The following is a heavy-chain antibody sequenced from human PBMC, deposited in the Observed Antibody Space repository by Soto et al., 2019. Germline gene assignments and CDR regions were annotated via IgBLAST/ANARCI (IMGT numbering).Heavy chain of an antibody. D-gene: IGHD1-20*01. Sequence: SETLSLTCSVSGDAISNYYWCWRRQTPGRGLELFCCGHNSGSTAYNRSFKGRVSTSLQTSKRQFSLVLRSVTAADTATYCCARGTRALITSFFAFWGQGLQVTVYS. J-gene: IGHJ4*02. CDR2: GHNSGST. CDR1: GDAISNYY. V-gene: IGHV4-59*13. CDR3: ARGTRALITSFFAF.